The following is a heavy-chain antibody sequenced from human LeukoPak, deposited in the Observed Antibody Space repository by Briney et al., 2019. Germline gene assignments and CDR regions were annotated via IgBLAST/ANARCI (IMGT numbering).Heavy chain of an antibody. J-gene: IGHJ5*02. CDR2: ISYDGSNE. Sequence: PGRSLRLSCAASGFTFSDYAMHWVRQAPGKGLEWVAVISYDGSNEYYADSVKGRFTISRDNSKNTLFLQMNSLKTEDTAVYYCTRPGDGVSGWSGWFDPWGQGTLVTVSS. D-gene: IGHD6-19*01. CDR1: GFTFSDYA. V-gene: IGHV3-30-3*01. CDR3: TRPGDGVSGWSGWFDP.